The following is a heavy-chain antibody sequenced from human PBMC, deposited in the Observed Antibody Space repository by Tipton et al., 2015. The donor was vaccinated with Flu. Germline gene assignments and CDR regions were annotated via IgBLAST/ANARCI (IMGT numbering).Heavy chain of an antibody. J-gene: IGHJ4*02. V-gene: IGHV3-23*01. CDR3: AKVIPEIVAGLDY. CDR2: IRGSAGRGAGT. Sequence: PLRLSCAASGFIFSRYAMSWVRQAPGKGLEWVSNIRGSAGRGAGTYYADSVKGRFSISRDNSKNTLYLHMNSLRAEDTAIYYCAKVIPEIVAGLDYWGQGTLVTVSS. D-gene: IGHD6-19*01. CDR1: GFIFSRYA.